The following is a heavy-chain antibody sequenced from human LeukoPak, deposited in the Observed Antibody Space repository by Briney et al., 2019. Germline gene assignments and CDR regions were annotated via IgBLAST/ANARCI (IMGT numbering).Heavy chain of an antibody. D-gene: IGHD3-16*01. CDR2: INHSGST. CDR1: GGSIRSYY. J-gene: IGHJ5*02. Sequence: PSETLSLTGTVSGGSIRSYYWSWIRQRPGKGLEWIGEINHSGSTNYNPSLKSRVTISVDTSKNQFPLKLSSVTAADTAVYYCARGHYAYVWGSYGRRGWFDPWGQGTLVTVSS. V-gene: IGHV4-34*01. CDR3: ARGHYAYVWGSYGRRGWFDP.